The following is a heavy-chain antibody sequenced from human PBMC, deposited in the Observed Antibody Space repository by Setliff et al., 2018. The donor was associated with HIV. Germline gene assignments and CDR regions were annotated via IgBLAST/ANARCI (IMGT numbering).Heavy chain of an antibody. V-gene: IGHV3-23*01. Sequence: GGSLRLSCAVSGFTFSTYGMNWVRQAPGKGLEWVSLISGTDGTTYYADSVKGRFTISRDNSKNTLYLQMNSLRAEDTAVYYCAKRAPDGPFNYWGQGTLVTAPQ. J-gene: IGHJ4*02. CDR1: GFTFSTYG. CDR3: AKRAPDGPFNY. CDR2: ISGTDGTT.